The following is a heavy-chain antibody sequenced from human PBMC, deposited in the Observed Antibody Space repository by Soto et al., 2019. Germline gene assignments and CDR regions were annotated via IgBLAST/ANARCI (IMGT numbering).Heavy chain of an antibody. V-gene: IGHV3-48*02. J-gene: IGHJ4*02. CDR1: GFTFSSYS. D-gene: IGHD5-18*01. Sequence: EVQLVESGGGLVQPGGSLRLSCAASGFTFSSYSRNWVRLAPGKGLEWLSYISSSISTMHYADSVKGRFTISRDNAKNSLYLQINSLRDEDTAVYYCAREVRDTAVADFDYWGQGTLVTVSS. CDR2: ISSSISTM. CDR3: AREVRDTAVADFDY.